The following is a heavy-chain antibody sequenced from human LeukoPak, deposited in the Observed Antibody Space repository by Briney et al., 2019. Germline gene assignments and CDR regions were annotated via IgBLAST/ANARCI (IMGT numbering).Heavy chain of an antibody. CDR3: ARVGHRYCSSTSCYVGAFDI. D-gene: IGHD2-2*01. Sequence: TLSLTCTVSGGSISSGDYYWSWIRQLPGKGLEWIGYIYYSGSTYYNPSLKSRVTISVDTSKNQFSLKLSSVTAADTAVYYCARVGHRYCSSTSCYVGAFDIWGQGTMVTVSS. CDR2: IYYSGST. J-gene: IGHJ3*02. CDR1: GGSISSGDYY. V-gene: IGHV4-30-4*08.